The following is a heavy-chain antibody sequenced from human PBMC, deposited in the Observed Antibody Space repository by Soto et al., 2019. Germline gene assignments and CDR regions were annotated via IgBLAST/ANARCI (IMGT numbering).Heavy chain of an antibody. CDR1: GDRVSSNTAA. CDR2: TYYRSNWRH. V-gene: IGHV6-1*01. J-gene: IGHJ4*02. CDR3: ARGVAGSGFDL. D-gene: IGHD6-19*01. Sequence: SQTLSLTCAISGDRVSSNTAAWNWIRSSPSRGLEWLGRTYYRSNWRHDYAVSVKSRITVNPDTSKNHFSLQLNSVTPDDTAVYYCARGVAGSGFDLWGQGTLVTVS.